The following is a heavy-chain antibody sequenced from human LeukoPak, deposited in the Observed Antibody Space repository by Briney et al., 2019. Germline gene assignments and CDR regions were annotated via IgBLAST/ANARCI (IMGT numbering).Heavy chain of an antibody. D-gene: IGHD2-15*01. V-gene: IGHV3-7*02. CDR3: ARCSGGSCHHSDDY. CDR2: IKQDGSEK. CDR1: GXTFSSHW. Sequence: GSLRLSFAASGXTFSSHWMSWVRQAPGKGLEWVANIKQDGSEKYYVDSVKGRFTISRDNAKNSLYLQMNSLRAEDTAVYYCARCSGGSCHHSDDYWGQGTLVTVSS. J-gene: IGHJ4*02.